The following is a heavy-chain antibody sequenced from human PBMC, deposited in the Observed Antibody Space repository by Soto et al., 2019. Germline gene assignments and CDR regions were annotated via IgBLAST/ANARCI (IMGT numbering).Heavy chain of an antibody. J-gene: IGHJ4*02. CDR1: GFNFINYN. D-gene: IGHD1-20*01. Sequence: GGSLRLSCAASGFNFINYNMNWVRQTPEKGLEWISYISGFSTTIYYADSVKGRFTISRDNAKNSLYLQMSSLRDEDTALYYCARNSPPTTLYTSNWNPIEYWGQGTLVTVSS. CDR3: ARNSPPTTLYTSNWNPIEY. V-gene: IGHV3-48*02. CDR2: ISGFSTTI.